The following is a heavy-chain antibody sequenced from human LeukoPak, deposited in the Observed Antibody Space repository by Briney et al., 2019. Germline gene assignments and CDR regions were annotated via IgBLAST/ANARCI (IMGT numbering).Heavy chain of an antibody. Sequence: GGSLRLSCAASGFTFSSYAMSWVRQAPGKGLEWVSAISGSGGSTYYADSVKGRFTISRDNSKNTLYLQMNSLRAEDTAVYYCAKDHSGYDDYYYGMDVWGQGTTVTVSS. CDR2: ISGSGGST. CDR1: GFTFSSYA. J-gene: IGHJ6*02. V-gene: IGHV3-23*01. CDR3: AKDHSGYDDYYYGMDV. D-gene: IGHD5-12*01.